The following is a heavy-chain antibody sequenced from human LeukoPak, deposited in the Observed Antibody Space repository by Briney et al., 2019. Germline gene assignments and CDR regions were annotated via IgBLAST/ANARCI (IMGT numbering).Heavy chain of an antibody. D-gene: IGHD3-9*01. CDR1: GFIFTNAW. V-gene: IGHV3-15*01. Sequence: GSLRLSCAASGFIFTNAWMCWVRQAPGKGLEWVGRIKSSADGGTTDYAAPVKGRFTISRDDSKNTLFLQMNSLKTEDTALYYCTTAYYDTLTGRKVDYWGQGTLVTVSS. CDR3: TTAYYDTLTGRKVDY. CDR2: IKSSADGGTT. J-gene: IGHJ4*02.